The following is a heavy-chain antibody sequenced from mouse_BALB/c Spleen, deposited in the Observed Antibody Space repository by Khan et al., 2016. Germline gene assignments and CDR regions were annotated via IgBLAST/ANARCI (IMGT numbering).Heavy chain of an antibody. CDR2: INTHTRVS. CDR3: ARGYGYIYAMDY. Sequence: QIQLVQSGPELKKPGETVRISCKASGYAFTTAGIQWVQKMPGKGLRWIGWINTHTRVSKYAEDFKGRFAFSLETSISAAYLQISNLKNEDTATYFCARGYGYIYAMDYWGQGTSVTVSS. D-gene: IGHD2-2*01. J-gene: IGHJ4*01. CDR1: GYAFTTAG. V-gene: IGHV9-4*02.